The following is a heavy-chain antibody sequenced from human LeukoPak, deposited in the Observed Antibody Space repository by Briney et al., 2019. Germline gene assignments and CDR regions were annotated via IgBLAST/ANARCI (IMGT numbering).Heavy chain of an antibody. D-gene: IGHD6-19*01. CDR3: AGVAKIAVAVIWFDP. CDR1: GGSFSGYY. V-gene: IGHV4-34*01. Sequence: SETLSLTCAVYGGSFSGYYWSWIRQPPGKGLEWIGEINHSGSTNYNPSLKSRVTISVDTSKNQFSLKLSSVTAADTAVYYCAGVAKIAVAVIWFDPWGQGTLVTVSS. CDR2: INHSGST. J-gene: IGHJ5*02.